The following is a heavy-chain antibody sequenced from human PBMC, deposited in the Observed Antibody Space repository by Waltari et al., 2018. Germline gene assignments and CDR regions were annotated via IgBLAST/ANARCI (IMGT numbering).Heavy chain of an antibody. Sequence: EVQLVESGGDLVQPGGSLRLSCAASGFTFSNSWMDWVRQAPGKGREWVANIKGDGSEKYYVDSVKGRFTISRDNDKNSLSLELNSLRVEDTAVYYCSWTLDYWGQGTLVTVSS. J-gene: IGHJ4*02. CDR1: GFTFSNSW. CDR3: SWTLDY. CDR2: IKGDGSEK. V-gene: IGHV3-7*01.